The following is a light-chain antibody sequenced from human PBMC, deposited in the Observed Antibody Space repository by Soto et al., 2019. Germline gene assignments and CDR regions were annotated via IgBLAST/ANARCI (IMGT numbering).Light chain of an antibody. J-gene: IGKJ4*01. CDR1: QSVSSSY. CDR3: QQYGSSPLT. Sequence: EIGLTQSPGTLSLSPGERATLSYRASQSVSSSYLAWYQQKPGQAPRLLIYGASSRATGIPDRFSGSGSGTDFTLTISRLEPEDFAVYYCQQYGSSPLTFGGGTKVDIK. V-gene: IGKV3-20*01. CDR2: GAS.